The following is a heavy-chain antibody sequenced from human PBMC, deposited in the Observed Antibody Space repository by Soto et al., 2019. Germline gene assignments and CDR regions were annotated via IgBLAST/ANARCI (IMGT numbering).Heavy chain of an antibody. D-gene: IGHD6-13*01. V-gene: IGHV2-5*01. J-gene: IGHJ4*02. Sequence: GPTLVNPTQTLTLTCTFSGFSLSTSGVGVGWIRQPPGKALEWLALIYWNDDKRYSPSLKSRLTITKDTSKNQVVLTMTNMDPVDTATYYCAHTGYSQQLVRYFDYWGQGTLVTVSS. CDR3: AHTGYSQQLVRYFDY. CDR2: IYWNDDK. CDR1: GFSLSTSGVG.